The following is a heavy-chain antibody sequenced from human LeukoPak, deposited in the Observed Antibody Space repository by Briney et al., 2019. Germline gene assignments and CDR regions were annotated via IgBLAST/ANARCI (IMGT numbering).Heavy chain of an antibody. V-gene: IGHV3-30*18. J-gene: IGHJ6*02. CDR2: ISYDESDK. CDR1: GFTFSNYG. Sequence: PGGSLRLSCAASGFTFSNYGMHWVRQAPGKGLEWVAVISYDESDKYYADSVKGRFTISRDNSKNTLYLQMNSLRPEDTAVYYCAKVVVAATDAAYYGMDVWGQGTTVTVSS. CDR3: AKVVVAATDAAYYGMDV. D-gene: IGHD2-15*01.